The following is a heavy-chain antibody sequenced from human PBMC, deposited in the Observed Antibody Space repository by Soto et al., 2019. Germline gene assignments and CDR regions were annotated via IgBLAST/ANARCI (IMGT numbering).Heavy chain of an antibody. J-gene: IGHJ4*02. CDR3: AKDKHGTTSFDY. CDR2: ISGSGGST. Sequence: PGGSLRLSCAASGFTFSSYAMSWVRQAPGKGLEWVSAISGSGGSTYYADSVKGRFTISXXXXXXTXYXQXXTLRAXDTAVYYCAKDKHGTTSFDYWGQGTLVTVSS. V-gene: IGHV3-23*01. D-gene: IGHD1-1*01. CDR1: GFTFSSYA.